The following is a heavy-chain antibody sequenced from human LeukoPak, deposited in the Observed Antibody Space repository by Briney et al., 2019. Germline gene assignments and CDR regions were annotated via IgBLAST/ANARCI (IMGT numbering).Heavy chain of an antibody. CDR3: AKGFLLWFGELTASDY. CDR2: ISGSGGST. Sequence: GGSLRLSCAASGFTFSSYGMSWVRQAPGKGLEWVSAISGSGGSTYYADSVEGRFTISRDNSKNTLYLQMNSLRAEDTAVYYCAKGFLLWFGELTASDYWGQGTLVTVSS. D-gene: IGHD3-10*01. J-gene: IGHJ4*02. CDR1: GFTFSSYG. V-gene: IGHV3-23*01.